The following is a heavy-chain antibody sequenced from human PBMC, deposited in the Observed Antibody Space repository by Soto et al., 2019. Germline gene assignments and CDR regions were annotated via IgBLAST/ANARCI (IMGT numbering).Heavy chain of an antibody. J-gene: IGHJ4*02. Sequence: QVQLQESGPGLVKPSQTLSLTCTVTGGSINSGSYYWSWIRQHPGKGLEWIGNINYSGSTYYNPSRKRRVIMSGDASQNQFFLKLTSVTAADTAVYYCARDRLMGQYFGSWGQGTLVTVSS. CDR1: GGSINSGSYY. CDR2: INYSGST. V-gene: IGHV4-31*03. D-gene: IGHD3-10*01. CDR3: ARDRLMGQYFGS.